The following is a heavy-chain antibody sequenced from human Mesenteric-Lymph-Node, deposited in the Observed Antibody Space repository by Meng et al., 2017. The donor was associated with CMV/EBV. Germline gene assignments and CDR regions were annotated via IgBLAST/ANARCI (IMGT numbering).Heavy chain of an antibody. J-gene: IGHJ5*02. CDR3: AKGWSNNFNWFDP. Sequence: AASGFSFSTYGMHWVRQAPGKGLEWVAFMWSDGSDTKYADSVKGRFTISRDNSKNTLYLQMNSLRSEDTAVYYCAKGWSNNFNWFDPWGQGTLVTVS. CDR2: MWSDGSDT. D-gene: IGHD3-3*01. V-gene: IGHV3-30*02. CDR1: GFSFSTYG.